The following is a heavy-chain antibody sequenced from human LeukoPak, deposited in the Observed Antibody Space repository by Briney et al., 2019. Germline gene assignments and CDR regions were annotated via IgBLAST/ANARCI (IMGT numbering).Heavy chain of an antibody. CDR3: AGNFWSGYREYYFDY. V-gene: IGHV4-59*11. J-gene: IGHJ4*02. CDR1: GGSISSHY. CDR2: IYYSGST. Sequence: PSETLSLTCTVSGGSISSHYWSWIRQPPGKGLEWIGYIYYSGSTNYNPSLKSRVTISVDTSKNQFSLKLSSVTAADTAVYYCAGNFWSGYREYYFDYWGQGTLVTVSS. D-gene: IGHD3-3*01.